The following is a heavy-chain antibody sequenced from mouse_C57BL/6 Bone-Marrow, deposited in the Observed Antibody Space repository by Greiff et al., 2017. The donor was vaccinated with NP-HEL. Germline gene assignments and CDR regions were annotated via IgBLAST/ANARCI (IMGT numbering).Heavy chain of an antibody. CDR2: IYPGGGYT. Sequence: QVQLKESGAELVRPGTSVKMSCKASGYTFTNYWIGWVKQRPGHGLEWIGDIYPGGGYTNYNDKFKGKATLTADKSSSTAYMQFSSLTSEDSAIYYCARDGRANWYFDVWGTGTTVTVSS. D-gene: IGHD1-1*01. J-gene: IGHJ1*03. CDR1: GYTFTNYW. V-gene: IGHV1-63*01. CDR3: ARDGRANWYFDV.